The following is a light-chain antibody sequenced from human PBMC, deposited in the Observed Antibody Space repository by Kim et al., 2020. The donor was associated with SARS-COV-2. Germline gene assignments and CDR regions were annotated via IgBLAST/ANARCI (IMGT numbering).Light chain of an antibody. V-gene: IGLV1-44*01. Sequence: GQTGTIFVSGSRANIGFNTVNWYQQLPRTAPKLVIYNNGQRPSGVPDRFSGSKSDTSASLAISGLQSEDEALYYCAAWDVTLKGYVFGPGTKVTVL. J-gene: IGLJ1*01. CDR1: RANIGFNT. CDR3: AAWDVTLKGYV. CDR2: NNG.